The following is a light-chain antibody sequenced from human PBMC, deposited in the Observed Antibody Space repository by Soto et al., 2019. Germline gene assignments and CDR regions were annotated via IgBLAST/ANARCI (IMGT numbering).Light chain of an antibody. V-gene: IGKV1-39*01. J-gene: IGKJ1*01. CDR3: QQSYSTPKT. CDR1: QSISGY. CDR2: AAS. Sequence: DIQMTQSPSSLSASVGDSVSIXXRESQSISGYLNWYQQKPGKAPKVXIYAASSLQSGVPSRSSGSGAGTDFTLTISSLQPEDFATYYCQQSYSTPKTFGQGTKVDIK.